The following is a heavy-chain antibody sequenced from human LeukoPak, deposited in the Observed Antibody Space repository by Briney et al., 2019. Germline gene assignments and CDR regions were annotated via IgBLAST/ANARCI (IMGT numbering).Heavy chain of an antibody. J-gene: IGHJ4*02. Sequence: PGGSLRLSCAASGFTFSSYAMHWVRQAPGKGVEWVSAISGSGGSTYYADSVKGRFTISRDNSKNTVYLQMNSLRVEDTAVYYCAKPRYGRDVYNYFDYWGQGTPVTVSS. V-gene: IGHV3-23*01. CDR3: AKPRYGRDVYNYFDY. CDR1: GFTFSSYA. CDR2: ISGSGGST. D-gene: IGHD5-24*01.